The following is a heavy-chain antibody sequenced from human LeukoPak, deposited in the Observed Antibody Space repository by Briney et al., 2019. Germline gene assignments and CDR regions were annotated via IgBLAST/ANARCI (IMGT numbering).Heavy chain of an antibody. CDR2: ISDSSAM. J-gene: IGHJ4*02. D-gene: IGHD5-12*01. V-gene: IGHV3-48*01. CDR3: ARDGGYSGYDADC. Sequence: GGSLRLSCEASGFTFSTYSMKWVRQAPGKGLEWVSYISDSSAMYYADSVRGRFTISRENDKNSLFLQMNSLRAKDTAVYYCARDGGYSGYDADCWGQGTLVTVSS. CDR1: GFTFSTYS.